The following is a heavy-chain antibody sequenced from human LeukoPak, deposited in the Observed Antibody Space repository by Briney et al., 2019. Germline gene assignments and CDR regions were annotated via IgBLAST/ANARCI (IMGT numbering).Heavy chain of an antibody. CDR1: VYTCTSYD. V-gene: IGHV1-8*01. CDR2: MKPNSGST. D-gene: IGHD4-11*01. J-gene: IGHJ6*03. Sequence: ASVKVSCKASVYTCTSYDINWVRQATAQGLELMGWMKPNSGSTGYAQQFQDRVAITRNTSISTAYMELSSLRSEDTAVYYCARVSDYRYYYYYMDVWGKGTTVTVSS. CDR3: ARVSDYRYYYYYMDV.